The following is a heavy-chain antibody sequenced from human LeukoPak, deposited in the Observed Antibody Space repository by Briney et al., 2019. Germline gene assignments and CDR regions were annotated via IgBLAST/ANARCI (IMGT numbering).Heavy chain of an antibody. D-gene: IGHD3-3*01. J-gene: IGHJ5*02. V-gene: IGHV4-34*01. CDR1: GGSFSGYY. Sequence: SETLSLTCAVYGGSFSGYYWSWIRQPPGKGLEWIGEINHSGSTNYNPSLKSRVTISVDTSKNQFSLKLSSLTAADTAVYYCARGYFWSGYHTRHNWFDPWGQGTLVTVSS. CDR3: ARGYFWSGYHTRHNWFDP. CDR2: INHSGST.